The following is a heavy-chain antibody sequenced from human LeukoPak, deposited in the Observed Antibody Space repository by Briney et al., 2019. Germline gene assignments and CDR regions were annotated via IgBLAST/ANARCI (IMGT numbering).Heavy chain of an antibody. J-gene: IGHJ3*02. Sequence: GASVKVSCKASGGTFSNYAISWVRQAPGQGLEWMGRIIPIFGAANYAQKFQGRVTITTDESTSTAYMELSSLRSEDTAVYYCAREVVTRAFDIWGQGTMVTVSS. CDR2: IIPIFGAA. CDR1: GGTFSNYA. CDR3: AREVVTRAFDI. V-gene: IGHV1-69*05. D-gene: IGHD4-23*01.